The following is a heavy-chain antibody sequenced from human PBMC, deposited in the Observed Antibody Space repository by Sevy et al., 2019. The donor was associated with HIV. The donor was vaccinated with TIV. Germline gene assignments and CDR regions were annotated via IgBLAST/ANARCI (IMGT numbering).Heavy chain of an antibody. D-gene: IGHD1-1*01. Sequence: SETLSLTCSVSGGSISSYFWTWVRQSPGKGLEWIGNIYFTGNTDYSPSLKSRVTLSLDTSKSQYSLTLKSVTAPDTDSYFCARDSTTRPRVLDYWGQGTLVPVSS. CDR3: ARDSTTRPRVLDY. V-gene: IGHV4-59*01. J-gene: IGHJ4*02. CDR2: IYFTGNT. CDR1: GGSISSYF.